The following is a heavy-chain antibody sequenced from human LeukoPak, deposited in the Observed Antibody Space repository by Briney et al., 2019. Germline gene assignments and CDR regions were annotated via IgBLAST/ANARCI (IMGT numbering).Heavy chain of an antibody. CDR3: ARPIVDTAMAIDY. D-gene: IGHD5-18*01. CDR1: GYTFTSYA. J-gene: IGHJ4*02. CDR2: INTNTGNT. V-gene: IGHV7-4-1*02. Sequence: GPSVKVSCKASGYTFTSYAMNWVRHPPGQGLEWMGWINTNTGNTTYAQGFTGRFVFSLHTSVSTPYLQISSLKAEDTAVYYCARPIVDTAMAIDYWGQGTLVTVSS.